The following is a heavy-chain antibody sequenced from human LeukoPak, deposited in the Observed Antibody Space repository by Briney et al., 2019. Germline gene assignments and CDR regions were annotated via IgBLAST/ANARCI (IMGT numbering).Heavy chain of an antibody. D-gene: IGHD3-10*01. CDR2: IYSGGST. V-gene: IGHV3-53*05. CDR1: GFTVSSNY. Sequence: GGSLRLSCAASGFTVSSNYMSWVRQAPGKGLEWVSVIYSGGSTYYADSVKGRFTISRDNSKNTLYLQMNSLRAEDTAVYYCARDLELGESFDYWGQGTLVTVSS. CDR3: ARDLELGESFDY. J-gene: IGHJ4*02.